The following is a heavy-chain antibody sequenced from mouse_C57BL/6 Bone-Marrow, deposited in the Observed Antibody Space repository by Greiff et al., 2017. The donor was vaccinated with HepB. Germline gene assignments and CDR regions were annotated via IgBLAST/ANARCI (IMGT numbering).Heavy chain of an antibody. CDR2: ISDGGSYT. J-gene: IGHJ2*01. V-gene: IGHV5-4*01. Sequence: EVQLVESGGGLVKPGGSLKLSCAASGFTFSSYAMSWVRQTPEKRLEWVATISDGGSYTYYPDNVKGRFTISRDNAKNNLYLQMSHLKSEDTAMYYCARERPYGNYAGYWGQGTTLTVSS. D-gene: IGHD2-1*01. CDR1: GFTFSSYA. CDR3: ARERPYGNYAGY.